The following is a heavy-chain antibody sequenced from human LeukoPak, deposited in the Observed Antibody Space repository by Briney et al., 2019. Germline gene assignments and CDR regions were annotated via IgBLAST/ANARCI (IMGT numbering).Heavy chain of an antibody. CDR3: ARRQGSWCFDL. D-gene: IGHD3-10*01. J-gene: IGHJ2*01. CDR2: IYHTGST. V-gene: IGHV4-38-2*01. CDR1: GFSISSGYY. Sequence: SETRSLTCAVSGFSISSGYYWGWIRQPPGKGLEWIATIYHTGSTYYNPSLKSRVTISVDTSTSQSSLKLSSVPAADTAVYYCARRQGSWCFDLWGRGTLVTVSS.